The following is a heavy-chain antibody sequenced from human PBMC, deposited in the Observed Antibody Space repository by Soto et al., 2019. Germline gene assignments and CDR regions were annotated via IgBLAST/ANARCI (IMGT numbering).Heavy chain of an antibody. D-gene: IGHD6-19*01. V-gene: IGHV3-30*02. J-gene: IGHJ4*02. CDR3: AKRPLAGSGWTFDY. CDR2: ISYSGNK. Sequence: GSLRFSCSASGFTFNTHGMHWVRQSPGKGLEWVSYISYSGNKYYADSVQGRFTISRDDSKNTVFLQINSLRTEDTAVYYCAKRPLAGSGWTFDYWGQGTSVTVSS. CDR1: GFTFNTHG.